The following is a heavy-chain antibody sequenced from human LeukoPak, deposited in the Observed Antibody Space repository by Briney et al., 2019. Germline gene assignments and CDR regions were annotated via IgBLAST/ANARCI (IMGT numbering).Heavy chain of an antibody. D-gene: IGHD1-26*01. Sequence: PSETLSLTCTVSGGSISSGDYSWSWIRQPPGKGLEWIGYIYHSGSTYYNPSLKSRVTISVDTSKNQFSLKLSSVTAADTAVYYCARDSEERLAEEAHSYGMDVWGQGTTVTVSS. CDR1: GGSISSGDYS. V-gene: IGHV4-30-4*01. CDR3: ARDSEERLAEEAHSYGMDV. CDR2: IYHSGST. J-gene: IGHJ6*02.